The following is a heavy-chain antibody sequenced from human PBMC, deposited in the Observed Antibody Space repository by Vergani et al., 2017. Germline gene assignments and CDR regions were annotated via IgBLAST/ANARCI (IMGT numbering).Heavy chain of an antibody. V-gene: IGHV4-39*07. CDR2: IYYSGST. D-gene: IGHD2-2*01. Sequence: QLQLQESGPGLVKPSVTLSLTCTVSGGSISSSSYYWGWIRQPPGKGLEWIGSIYYSGSTYYNPSLKSRVTISVDTSKNQFSLKLSSVTAADTAVYYCARVVEEYYFDYWGKGTLVTVSS. J-gene: IGHJ4*02. CDR3: ARVVEEYYFDY. CDR1: GGSISSSSYY.